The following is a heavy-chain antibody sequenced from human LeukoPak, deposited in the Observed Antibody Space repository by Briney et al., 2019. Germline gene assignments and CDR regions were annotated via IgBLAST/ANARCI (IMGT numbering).Heavy chain of an antibody. J-gene: IGHJ4*02. V-gene: IGHV1-18*01. CDR2: ISAYNGNT. CDR1: GYTFTSYG. Sequence: ALVRVSCKASGYTFTSYGISWVRQAPGQGLEWMAWISAYNGNTNYAQKLQGRVTMTTDTSTSTAYMELRSLRSDDTAVYYCARDRAPYDSSGYMNDYWGQGTLVTVSS. D-gene: IGHD3-22*01. CDR3: ARDRAPYDSSGYMNDY.